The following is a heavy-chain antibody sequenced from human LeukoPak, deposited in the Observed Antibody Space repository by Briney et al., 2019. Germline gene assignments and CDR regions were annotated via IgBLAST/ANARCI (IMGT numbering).Heavy chain of an antibody. Sequence: SETLSLTCTVSGGSISSGDYYRSWIRQPPGKGLEWIGYIYYSGSTYYNPSLKSRVTISVDTSKNQFSLKLSSVTAADTAVYCCAARGDGYNSFDYWGQGTLVTVSS. J-gene: IGHJ4*02. D-gene: IGHD5-24*01. V-gene: IGHV4-30-4*08. CDR3: AARGDGYNSFDY. CDR1: GGSISSGDYY. CDR2: IYYSGST.